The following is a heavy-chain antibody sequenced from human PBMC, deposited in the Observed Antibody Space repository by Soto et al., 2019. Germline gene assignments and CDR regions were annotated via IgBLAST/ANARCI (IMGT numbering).Heavy chain of an antibody. D-gene: IGHD3-10*01. V-gene: IGHV1-69*02. CDR1: GDTFAFYS. CDR3: ATSYGSGYRAFDY. Sequence: QVQLVQSGAEVKRPGSSVKVSCKASGDTFAFYSINWVRQAPGLGLEWMGRINPILSMSNYAQRFQGRVTMTADTYTSTAYMVLNSLRSEDTAIYYCATSYGSGYRAFDYWGQGALVTVSS. J-gene: IGHJ4*02. CDR2: INPILSMS.